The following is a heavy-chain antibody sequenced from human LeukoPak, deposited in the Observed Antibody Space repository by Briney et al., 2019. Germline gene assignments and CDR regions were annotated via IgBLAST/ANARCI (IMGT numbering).Heavy chain of an antibody. CDR2: IIPIFGTA. Sequence: SVKVSCKASRGTFISYAISWVRQAPGQGLEWMGGIIPIFGTANYAQKFQGRVTMTEDTSTDTAYMELSSLRSEDTAVYYCATDLLSYYYGSGSYYNGDYWGQGTLVTVSS. J-gene: IGHJ4*02. D-gene: IGHD3-10*01. CDR3: ATDLLSYYYGSGSYYNGDY. V-gene: IGHV1-69*06. CDR1: RGTFISYA.